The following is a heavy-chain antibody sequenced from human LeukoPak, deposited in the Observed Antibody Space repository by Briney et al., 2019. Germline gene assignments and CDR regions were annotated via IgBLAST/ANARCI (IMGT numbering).Heavy chain of an antibody. Sequence: PGGSLRLSCAASGFTFSSYGMHWVRQAPGKGLEWVAFIRYDGSNKYYADSVEGRFTISRDNSKNTLYLQMNSLRAEDTAVYYCAKKGAGSSSEWFDPWGQGTLVTVSS. V-gene: IGHV3-30*02. CDR3: AKKGAGSSSEWFDP. J-gene: IGHJ5*02. CDR1: GFTFSSYG. D-gene: IGHD6-6*01. CDR2: IRYDGSNK.